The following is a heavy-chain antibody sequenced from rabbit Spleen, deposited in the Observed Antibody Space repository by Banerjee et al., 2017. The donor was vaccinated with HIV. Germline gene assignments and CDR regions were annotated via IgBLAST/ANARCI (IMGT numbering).Heavy chain of an antibody. D-gene: IGHD7-1*01. CDR3: ARDTGTSFSSYGMDL. J-gene: IGHJ6*01. Sequence: QEQLVESGGGLVQLEGSLTLTCTASGFSFSGTYYMCWVRQAPGKGLEWIGCIYTGSASTYYASWAKGRFTISKTSSTTVTLQMTSLTAADTATYFCARDTGTSFSSYGMDLWGQGTLVTVS. CDR2: IYTGSAST. V-gene: IGHV1S45*01. CDR1: GFSFSGTYY.